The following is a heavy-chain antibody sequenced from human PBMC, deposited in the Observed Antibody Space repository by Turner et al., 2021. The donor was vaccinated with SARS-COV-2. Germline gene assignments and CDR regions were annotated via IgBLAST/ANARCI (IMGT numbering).Heavy chain of an antibody. Sequence: QITLKESGPTLVKPTQTLTLTCTFSWFSLSTSGVGVGWIRQPPGKALEWLALIYWDDDKRYSPSLKSRLTITKDTSKNQVVLTMTNMDPVDTATYYCARHIVVAIFDYWGQGTLVTVSS. D-gene: IGHD2-21*01. J-gene: IGHJ4*02. CDR3: ARHIVVAIFDY. CDR1: WFSLSTSGVG. CDR2: IYWDDDK. V-gene: IGHV2-5*02.